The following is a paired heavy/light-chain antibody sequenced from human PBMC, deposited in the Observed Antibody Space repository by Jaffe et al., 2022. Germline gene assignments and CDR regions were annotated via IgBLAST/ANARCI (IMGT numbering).Heavy chain of an antibody. CDR2: IYRSGTT. J-gene: IGHJ4*02. CDR1: GYSISSGYY. CDR3: ARRLTDGGVHDYFDH. D-gene: IGHD2-8*02. Sequence: QVQLQESGPGFVKPSETLSLTCVVSGYSISSGYYWGWVRQPPGKGLEWIGIIYRSGTTYSNPSLRSRVSISVDTSKNHFSLKLTSVTATDTAVYYCARRLTDGGVHDYFDHWGQGTLVTVSS. V-gene: IGHV4-38-2*01.
Light chain of an antibody. CDR2: DVT. CDR3: SSYTSSRAVL. J-gene: IGLJ3*02. CDR1: SSDVGAYNF. V-gene: IGLV2-14*03. Sequence: QSALAQPASVSGSPGQSITISCTGTSSDVGAYNFVSWYQQYPGKAPKLMIYDVTNRPSGVSNRFSGSKSGNTASLTISGLQAEDEAEYYCSSYTSSRAVLFGGGTKVTVL.